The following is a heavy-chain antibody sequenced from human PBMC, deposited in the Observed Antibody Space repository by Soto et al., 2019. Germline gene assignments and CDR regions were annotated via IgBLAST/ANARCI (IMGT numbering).Heavy chain of an antibody. Sequence: GGSLRLSCAASGFTFSNAWMSWVRQAPGKGLEWVGRIKSKTDGGTTDYAAPAKGRFTISRDDSKNTLYLQMNSLKTEDTAVYYCTTGVTSRGMDVWSQGTTVTVSS. CDR2: IKSKTDGGTT. J-gene: IGHJ6*02. CDR1: GFTFSNAW. CDR3: TTGVTSRGMDV. D-gene: IGHD2-21*02. V-gene: IGHV3-15*01.